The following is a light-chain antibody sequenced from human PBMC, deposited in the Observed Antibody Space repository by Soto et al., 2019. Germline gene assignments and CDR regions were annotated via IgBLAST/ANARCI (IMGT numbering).Light chain of an antibody. CDR1: QSVNNN. CDR3: QQYNKWPLT. CDR2: SAS. Sequence: EIVMTQSPVTLSVSPGERATLSCTASQSVNNNVAWYQQKPGHTPRLLIYSASIGATGTPARFSGSGSGSDFTLTISSXQSEDLAVYYCQQYNKWPLTFGPGTKVDIK. J-gene: IGKJ3*01. V-gene: IGKV3-15*01.